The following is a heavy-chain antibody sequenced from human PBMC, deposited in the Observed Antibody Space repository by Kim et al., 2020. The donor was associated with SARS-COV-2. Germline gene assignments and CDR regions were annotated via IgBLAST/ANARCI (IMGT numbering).Heavy chain of an antibody. CDR2: IYYRGST. V-gene: IGHV4-31*03. CDR1: GGSLSSSGYY. J-gene: IGHJ4*02. CDR3: ARGYDSSGYYDI. D-gene: IGHD3-22*01. Sequence: SETLSLTCTVSGGSLSSSGYYWSWFRQHPGKGLEWIGYIYYRGSTYYSPSLKSRLTISVDTSKNQFSLKLSSVSAADTAVYYCARGYDSSGYYDIWGQG.